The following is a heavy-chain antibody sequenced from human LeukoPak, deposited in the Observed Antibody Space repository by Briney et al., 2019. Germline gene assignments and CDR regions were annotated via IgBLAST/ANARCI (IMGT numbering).Heavy chain of an antibody. D-gene: IGHD3-22*01. V-gene: IGHV1-58*02. CDR1: GFTFTSSA. CDR2: IVVGSGNT. J-gene: IGHJ4*02. Sequence: SVKVSCKASGFTFTSSAMQRVRQARGQRLEWIGWIVVGSGNTNYAQKFQERVTITRDMSTSTAYMELSSLRSEDTAVYYCAAGYYYDSSGYRYWGQGTLVTVSS. CDR3: AAGYYYDSSGYRY.